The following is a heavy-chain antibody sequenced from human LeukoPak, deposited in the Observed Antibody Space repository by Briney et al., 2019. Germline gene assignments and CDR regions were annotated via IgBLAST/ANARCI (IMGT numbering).Heavy chain of an antibody. CDR2: TIPFLDTT. J-gene: IGHJ2*01. Sequence: ASETVSCKASGGSFSNFAITWVRQAPGQGLEWVGGTIPFLDTTNYEQNSQGRVSITADDAPSTAFPELSSFGPEDTAVYYCARGRYDFWKSYYTNWYFDLWGRGTLVTVSS. V-gene: IGHV1-69*13. CDR1: GGSFSNFA. CDR3: ARGRYDFWKSYYTNWYFDL. D-gene: IGHD3-3*01.